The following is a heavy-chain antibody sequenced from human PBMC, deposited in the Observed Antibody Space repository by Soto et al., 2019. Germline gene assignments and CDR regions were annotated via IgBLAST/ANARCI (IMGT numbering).Heavy chain of an antibody. CDR2: INPDSGGT. CDR1: GYAFSGYY. D-gene: IGHD2-2*01. Sequence: ASVKVSCKASGYAFSGYYIHWVRQAPGQGLEWMGWINPDSGGTNYAQEFQGRVTMTRETSISTAYLELSRLTFDDAAVYFCARERYQVISDGMDVWGQGTTVNVSS. J-gene: IGHJ6*01. V-gene: IGHV1-2*02. CDR3: ARERYQVISDGMDV.